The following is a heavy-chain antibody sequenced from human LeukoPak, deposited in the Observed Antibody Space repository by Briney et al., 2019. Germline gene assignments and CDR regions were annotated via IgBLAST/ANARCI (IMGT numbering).Heavy chain of an antibody. V-gene: IGHV1-2*04. D-gene: IGHD3-9*01. CDR3: ARADGDILTGYYSY. Sequence: ASAKVSCKASGYTFTGYYMHWVRQAPGQGLEWMGWINPNSGGTNYAQKFQGWVTMTRDTSISTAYMELSRLRSDDTAVYYCARADGDILTGYYSYWGQGTLVTVSS. CDR2: INPNSGGT. J-gene: IGHJ4*02. CDR1: GYTFTGYY.